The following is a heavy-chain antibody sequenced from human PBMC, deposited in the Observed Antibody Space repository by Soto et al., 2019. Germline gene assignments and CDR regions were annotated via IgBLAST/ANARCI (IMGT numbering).Heavy chain of an antibody. J-gene: IGHJ6*03. CDR1: GFTFSSYA. CDR3: ARDPLGGYRYYYYMDV. Sequence: GGSLRLSCAASGFTFSSYAMHWVRQAPGKGLEYVSAISSNGGSTYYANSVKGRFTISRDNSKNTLYLQMGSLRAEDMAVYYCARDPLGGYRYYYYMDVWGKGTTVTVSS. D-gene: IGHD2-15*01. V-gene: IGHV3-64*01. CDR2: ISSNGGST.